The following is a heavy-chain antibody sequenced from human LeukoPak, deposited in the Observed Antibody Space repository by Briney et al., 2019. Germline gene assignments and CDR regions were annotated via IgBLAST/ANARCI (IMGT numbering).Heavy chain of an antibody. CDR1: GFTFTSSA. J-gene: IGHJ4*02. Sequence: SVKVSCKASGFTFTSSAMQWVRQARGQRLEWIGWIVVGSGNTNYAQKFQERVTITRDMSTSTAYMELSSLRSEDTAVYYCAAALYYYDSSVAFDYWGQGTLVTVSS. CDR3: AAALYYYDSSVAFDY. D-gene: IGHD3-22*01. V-gene: IGHV1-58*02. CDR2: IVVGSGNT.